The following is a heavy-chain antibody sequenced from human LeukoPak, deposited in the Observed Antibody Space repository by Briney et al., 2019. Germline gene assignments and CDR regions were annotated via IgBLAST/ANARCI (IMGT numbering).Heavy chain of an antibody. D-gene: IGHD2-21*02. V-gene: IGHV1-69*01. CDR2: IIPIFGTA. CDR1: GGTFSSYA. CDR3: ARDRAYCGGDCYSDSAIGPNTDAFDI. J-gene: IGHJ3*02. Sequence: ASVTVSCTASGGTFSSYAISWVRQAPGQGLEWMGGIIPIFGTANYAQKFQGRVTITADESTSTAYMELSSLRSEDTAVYYCARDRAYCGGDCYSDSAIGPNTDAFDIWGQGTMVTVSS.